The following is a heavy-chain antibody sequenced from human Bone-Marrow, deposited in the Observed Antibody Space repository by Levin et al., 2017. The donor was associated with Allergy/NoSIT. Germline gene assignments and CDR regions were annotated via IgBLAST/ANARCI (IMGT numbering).Heavy chain of an antibody. Sequence: GGSLRLSCAASGFTFSSYAMHWVRQAPGKGLEWVAVISYNGSNKYYADSVKGRFTISRDHSKTTLFLQMNSLRAEDTAMYYCARDSSQISEYSSSWYSTPPWDYGMDVWGQGTTVTVSS. CDR1: GFTFSSYA. D-gene: IGHD6-13*01. CDR3: ARDSSQISEYSSSWYSTPPWDYGMDV. V-gene: IGHV3-30*04. CDR2: ISYNGSNK. J-gene: IGHJ6*02.